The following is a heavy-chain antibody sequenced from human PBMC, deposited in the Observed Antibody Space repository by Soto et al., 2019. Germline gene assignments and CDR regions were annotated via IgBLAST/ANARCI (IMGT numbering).Heavy chain of an antibody. CDR1: GCTFDDYA. V-gene: IGHV3-9*01. CDR2: ITWNSGKI. CDR3: VKDSYADFHRVLPKAEYFFDY. J-gene: IGHJ4*01. D-gene: IGHD2-2*01. Sequence: PGGSLRRSCTASGCTFDDYAMHWVRQGPGRGLEWVSGITWNSGKIAYADSVKGRFTIARDDDNNSLYLQMNSLRPEDTALYYCVKDSYADFHRVLPKAEYFFDYWGHGTLVTVSS.